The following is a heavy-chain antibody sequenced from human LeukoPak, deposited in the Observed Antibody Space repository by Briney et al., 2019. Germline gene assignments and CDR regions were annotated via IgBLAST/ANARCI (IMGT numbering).Heavy chain of an antibody. CDR1: GGSFSGYY. CDR3: ARGLAYSSPSNFDY. V-gene: IGHV4-34*01. CDR2: INHSGST. Sequence: PSETLSLTCAVYGGSFSGYYWSWIRQPPGKGLEWIGEINHSGSTNYNPSLKCRVTISVDTSKNQFSLKLSSVTAAGTAVYYCARGLAYSSPSNFDYWGQGTLVTVSS. J-gene: IGHJ4*02. D-gene: IGHD6-19*01.